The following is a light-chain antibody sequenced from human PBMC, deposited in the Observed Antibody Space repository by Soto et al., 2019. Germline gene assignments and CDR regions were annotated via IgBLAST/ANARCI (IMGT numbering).Light chain of an antibody. CDR2: WAS. V-gene: IGKV4-1*01. J-gene: IGKJ3*01. CDR3: QQYYRSPFT. Sequence: DIVMTQSPDSLAVSLGERATINCKSSQSVLYSSTNKNYLAWYQQKPGQPPKLLIYWASTRESGVPDRFSGSGYGTDFTLTISSLQSEDGAVYYCQQYYRSPFTFGPGTKVDIK. CDR1: QSVLYSSTNKNY.